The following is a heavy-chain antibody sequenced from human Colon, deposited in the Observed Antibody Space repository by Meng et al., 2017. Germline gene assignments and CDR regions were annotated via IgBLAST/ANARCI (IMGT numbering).Heavy chain of an antibody. D-gene: IGHD6-19*01. CDR1: GYTFTDYY. V-gene: IGHV1-2*06. J-gene: IGHJ4*02. CDR3: GKREYISGLTY. CDR2: INPKSGGT. Sequence: QVRLVPSGAEVKKPGASVKVSCKASGYTFTDYYIHWVRQAPGQGLEWMGRINPKSGGTNSAQIFQGRVTMTRDTSISTVYMELTRLRSDDTALYYCGKREYISGLTYWGQGTLVTVSS.